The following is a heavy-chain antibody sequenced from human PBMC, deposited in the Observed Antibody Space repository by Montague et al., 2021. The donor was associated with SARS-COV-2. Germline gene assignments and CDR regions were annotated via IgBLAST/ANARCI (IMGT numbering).Heavy chain of an antibody. CDR3: ARESGSPTYYFYYGVDV. D-gene: IGHD1-26*01. J-gene: IGHJ6*02. CDR2: INHSGST. CDR1: GGSFSGYY. V-gene: IGHV4-34*01. Sequence: SETLSLTCVVYGGSFSGYYWSWIRQPPGKGLEWIGEINHSGSTNYNPSLKSRVTISVDTSKKQFSLRLNSVTAADTAVYYCARESGSPTYYFYYGVDVWGQGTTVTVSS.